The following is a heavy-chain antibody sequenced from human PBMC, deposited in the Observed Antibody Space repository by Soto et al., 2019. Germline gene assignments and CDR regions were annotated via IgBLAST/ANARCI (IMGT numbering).Heavy chain of an antibody. CDR2: MYHSGNT. J-gene: IGHJ5*02. Sequence: SETLSLTCAVSGYSVSSGYYWAWIRQPPGKGLEWIGSMYHSGNTYHNPSLKSRVTISVDTSKNQFSLKLSSVTAADTALYYCARDLSSSSENWFDPWGQGILVTVSS. V-gene: IGHV4-38-2*02. CDR3: ARDLSSSSENWFDP. CDR1: GYSVSSGYY. D-gene: IGHD6-6*01.